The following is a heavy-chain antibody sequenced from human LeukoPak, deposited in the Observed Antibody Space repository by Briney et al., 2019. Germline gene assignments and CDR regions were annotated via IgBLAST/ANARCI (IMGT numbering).Heavy chain of an antibody. CDR2: ISGSGSST. V-gene: IGHV3-23*01. D-gene: IGHD4-17*01. CDR1: GITFRSNT. J-gene: IGHJ4*02. CDR3: ARGPALRPLDY. Sequence: GALRLSCAASGITFRSNTMSWVRQAPGRGLEWVSVISGSGSSTYYADSVKGRFTISRDNSKNTLYLQMNSLRAEDTAVYYCARGPALRPLDYWGQGTLVTVSS.